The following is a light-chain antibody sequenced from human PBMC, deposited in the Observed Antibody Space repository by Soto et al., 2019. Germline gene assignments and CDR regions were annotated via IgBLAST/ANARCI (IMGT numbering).Light chain of an antibody. CDR2: DVS. J-gene: IGLJ2*01. Sequence: QSALTQPASVSGSPGQSITISCTGTSSDVGAYNYVSWYQQHPGTAPKLMIYDVSNRPSGISNRFSGSKSGNTASLTISGLQAEDEDDYYCSSYTSSTLVFGGGTKLTVL. CDR3: SSYTSSTLV. V-gene: IGLV2-14*03. CDR1: SSDVGAYNY.